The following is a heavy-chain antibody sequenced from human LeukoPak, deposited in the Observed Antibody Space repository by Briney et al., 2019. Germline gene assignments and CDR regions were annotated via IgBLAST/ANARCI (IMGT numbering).Heavy chain of an antibody. D-gene: IGHD5-18*01. Sequence: ASVKVSCKASGYTFTGYYMHWVRQAPGQGLEWMGRINPNSGGTNYAQKFQGRVTMTRDTSISTAYMELSRLRSDDTAVYYCARFPRGYSCGFDYWGQGTLVTVSS. J-gene: IGHJ4*02. V-gene: IGHV1-2*06. CDR2: INPNSGGT. CDR3: ARFPRGYSCGFDY. CDR1: GYTFTGYY.